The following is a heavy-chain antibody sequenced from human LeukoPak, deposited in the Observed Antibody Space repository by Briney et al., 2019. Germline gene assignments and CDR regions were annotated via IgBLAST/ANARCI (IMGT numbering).Heavy chain of an antibody. Sequence: SETLSLTCTVSGYAISSGYYWGGIRQPPGKGLEWIGSIYHSGSTYYNPSLKSRVTISVDTSKNQFSLKLSSVTAADTTVYYCARAPERWYSYGSYTYYYMGVWGKGTTVTVSS. V-gene: IGHV4-38-2*02. D-gene: IGHD5-18*01. J-gene: IGHJ6*03. CDR2: IYHSGST. CDR1: GYAISSGYY. CDR3: ARAPERWYSYGSYTYYYMGV.